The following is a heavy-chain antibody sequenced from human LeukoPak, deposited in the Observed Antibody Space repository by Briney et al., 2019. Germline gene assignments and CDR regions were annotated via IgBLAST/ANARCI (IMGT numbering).Heavy chain of an antibody. CDR2: INHGGST. V-gene: IGHV4-34*01. CDR3: ARWRIAAAGLSQEPPSRHYYYYMDV. Sequence: SETLSLTCAVYGGSFSGYYWSWIRQPPGKGLEWIGEINHGGSTNYNPSLKSRVTISVDTSKNQFSLKLSSVTAADTAVYYCARWRIAAAGLSQEPPSRHYYYYMDVWGKGTTVTISS. D-gene: IGHD6-13*01. J-gene: IGHJ6*03. CDR1: GGSFSGYY.